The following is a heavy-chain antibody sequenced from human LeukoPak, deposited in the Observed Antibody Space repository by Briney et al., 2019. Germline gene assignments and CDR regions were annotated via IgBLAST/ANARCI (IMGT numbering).Heavy chain of an antibody. CDR2: VYYSGST. J-gene: IGHJ4*02. CDR1: GGSISSSSYY. CDR3: ARAIPPPSYYFDY. Sequence: SETLSLTCTVSGGSISSSSYYWGWIRQPPGKGLEWIGSVYYSGSTYYNPSLKSRVTISVDTSKNQFSLKLSSVTAADTAVYYCARAIPPPSYYFDYWGQGTLVTVSS. V-gene: IGHV4-39*07.